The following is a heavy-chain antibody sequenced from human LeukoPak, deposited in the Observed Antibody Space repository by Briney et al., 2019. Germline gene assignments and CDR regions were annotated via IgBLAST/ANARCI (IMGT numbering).Heavy chain of an antibody. CDR3: AKFLPALVVTDHYFDY. Sequence: GGSLRLSCAASGFTFSSYAMSWVRQAPGKGLEWVSAISGSGGSTYYADSVKGRFTISRDNSKNTLYLQMNSLRAEDTAVYYCAKFLPALVVTDHYFDYWGQGTLVTVSS. V-gene: IGHV3-23*01. J-gene: IGHJ4*02. D-gene: IGHD3-22*01. CDR1: GFTFSSYA. CDR2: ISGSGGST.